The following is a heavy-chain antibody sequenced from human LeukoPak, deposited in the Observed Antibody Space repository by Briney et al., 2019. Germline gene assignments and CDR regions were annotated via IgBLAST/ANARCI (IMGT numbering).Heavy chain of an antibody. CDR2: XXYSGST. D-gene: IGHD3-22*01. J-gene: IGHJ6*02. V-gene: IGHV4-59*01. Sequence: SETLSLTCTVSGGSIXSYYWSWIRQPPGXGLEXXXXXXYSGSTNYNPSLKSRVTISVGTSKNQFSLKLSSVTAADTAVYYCATALRNYDSSGYPYYYYYGMDVWGQGTTVTVSS. CDR1: GGSIXSYY. CDR3: ATALRNYDSSGYPYYYYYGMDV.